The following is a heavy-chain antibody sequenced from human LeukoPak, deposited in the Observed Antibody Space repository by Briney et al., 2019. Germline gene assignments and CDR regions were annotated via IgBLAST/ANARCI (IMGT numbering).Heavy chain of an antibody. Sequence: GGSLRLSCAASGFTFSSYAMHWVRQAPGKGLEWVAVISYDGSNKYYADSVKGRFTISRDNSKNTLYLQMNSLRAEDTALYYCAKGGGYSYGGNWFDPWGQGALVTVSS. CDR1: GFTFSSYA. CDR3: AKGGGYSYGGNWFDP. V-gene: IGHV3-30-3*01. J-gene: IGHJ5*02. D-gene: IGHD5-18*01. CDR2: ISYDGSNK.